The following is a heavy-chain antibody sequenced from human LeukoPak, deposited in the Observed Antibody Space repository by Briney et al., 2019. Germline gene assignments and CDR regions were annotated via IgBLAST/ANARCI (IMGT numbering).Heavy chain of an antibody. CDR2: IKEDGTET. D-gene: IGHD5-24*01. Sequence: PGGSLRLSCVASGFTFNSYWMSWVRLAPGKGLEWVANIKEDGTETYYVDSVKGRFTISRDNAKNSLYLQMNSLRVEDTAVYYCAKEGRSLQTYWGQGTLVTVSS. J-gene: IGHJ4*02. V-gene: IGHV3-7*03. CDR3: AKEGRSLQTY. CDR1: GFTFNSYW.